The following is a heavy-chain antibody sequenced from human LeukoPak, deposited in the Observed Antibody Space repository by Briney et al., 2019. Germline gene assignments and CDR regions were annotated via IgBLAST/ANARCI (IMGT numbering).Heavy chain of an antibody. V-gene: IGHV4-39*01. J-gene: IGHJ4*02. D-gene: IGHD2-15*01. CDR3: ARGDIVVVVAADY. CDR2: IYYSGST. Sequence: SETLSLTCTVSGGSISSSSYYWGWIRQPPGTGLEWIGSIYYSGSTYYNPSLKSRVTISVDTSKNQFSLKLSSVTAADTAVYYCARGDIVVVVAADYWGQGTLVTVSS. CDR1: GGSISSSSYY.